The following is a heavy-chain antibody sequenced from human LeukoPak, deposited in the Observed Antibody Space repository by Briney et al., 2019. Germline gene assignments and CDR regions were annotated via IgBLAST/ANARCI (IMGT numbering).Heavy chain of an antibody. CDR1: GYTFTSYY. J-gene: IGHJ4*02. Sequence: ASVKVSCKASGYTFTSYYMHWVRQAPGQGLEWMGIINSSGGSTSYAQKFQGRVTMTRDTSTSTVYMELSSLRSEDTAVYYCARDLSSVDFWSGYYYCFDYWGQGTLVTVSS. CDR3: ARDLSSVDFWSGYYYCFDY. D-gene: IGHD3-3*01. V-gene: IGHV1-46*03. CDR2: INSSGGST.